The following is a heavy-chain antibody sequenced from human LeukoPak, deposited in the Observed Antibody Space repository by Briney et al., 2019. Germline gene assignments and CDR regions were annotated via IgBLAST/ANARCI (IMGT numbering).Heavy chain of an antibody. CDR2: ISAIAAIT. D-gene: IGHD3-22*01. Sequence: GGSLSLSRAASLVTPRSLVMSGVGQARAKGLEWFSRISAIAAITHYAESVQGQYTSPRDNSRNTLNVQMNSLSVDDTAVYYVAKVRSTLRVVAAGGRGTLVTVSS. V-gene: IGHV3-23*01. CDR1: LVTPRSLV. J-gene: IGHJ4*02. CDR3: AKVRSTLRVVAA.